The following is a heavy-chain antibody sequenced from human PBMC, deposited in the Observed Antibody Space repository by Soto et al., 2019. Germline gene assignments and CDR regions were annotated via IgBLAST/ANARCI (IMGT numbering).Heavy chain of an antibody. CDR3: ARVQRYSGSYRWFDP. V-gene: IGHV4-38-2*01. J-gene: IGHJ5*02. D-gene: IGHD5-12*01. CDR2: IYDTGSA. Sequence: SETLSLTCAVSGYSISSGYYWSWIRQSAGKGLEWIGRIYDTGSANYNPSLKSRVTMTVDTSQNQFSLKLSPVTAADTAVYYCARVQRYSGSYRWFDPWGQGTLVTVSS. CDR1: GYSISSGYY.